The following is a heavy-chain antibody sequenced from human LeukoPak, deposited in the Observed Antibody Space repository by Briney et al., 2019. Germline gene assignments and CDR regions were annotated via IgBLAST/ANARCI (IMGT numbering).Heavy chain of an antibody. CDR3: ARGRLLRLTYFFDS. CDR1: GFTFSSYW. J-gene: IGHJ4*02. V-gene: IGHV3-7*01. CDR2: IKQDGSEK. D-gene: IGHD1-26*01. Sequence: GGSLRLSCAASGFTFSSYWMSWVRQAPGKGLGWVANIKQDGSEKYYVDSAKGRFTISSDSANNSLYLQMNNLRAEDTAVYYCARGRLLRLTYFFDSWGQGTLVTVSS.